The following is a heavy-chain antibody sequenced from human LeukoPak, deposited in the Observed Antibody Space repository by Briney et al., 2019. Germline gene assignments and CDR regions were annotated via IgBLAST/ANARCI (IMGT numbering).Heavy chain of an antibody. CDR3: AKGTPSYCSGGSCYSDYFDY. J-gene: IGHJ4*02. CDR1: GFTFSSYA. CDR2: ISGSGGST. V-gene: IGHV3-23*01. D-gene: IGHD2-15*01. Sequence: PGGSLILSCAASGFTFSSYAMSWVRQAPGKGLEWVSAISGSGGSTYYADSVKGRFTISRDNSKNTLYLQMNSLRAEDTAVYYCAKGTPSYCSGGSCYSDYFDYWGQGTLVTVSS.